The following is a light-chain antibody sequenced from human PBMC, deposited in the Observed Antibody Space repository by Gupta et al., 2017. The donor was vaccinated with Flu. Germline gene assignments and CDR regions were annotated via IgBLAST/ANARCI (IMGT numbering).Light chain of an antibody. CDR2: DVS. V-gene: IGLV2-11*01. CDR1: SSDVGGYNY. J-gene: IGLJ3*02. Sequence: QSALTQARSVSGSHGQSVNISCAGTSSDVGGYNYVSWSQHHPGKAPKLFIYDVSTRHSGAPDRFSCTKSGNTASLTIAGLQAEDEADYYWYSVAGTDTMWVFGGGTELTVL. CDR3: YSVAGTDTMWV.